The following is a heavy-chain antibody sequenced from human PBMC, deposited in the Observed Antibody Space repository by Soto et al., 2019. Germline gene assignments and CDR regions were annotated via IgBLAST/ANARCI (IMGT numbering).Heavy chain of an antibody. CDR3: AKDTYDYVWGSYRRPFDY. Sequence: GRSLRLSCAASGFTFSSYAMSWVRQAPGKGLEWVSAISGSGGSTYYADSVKGRFTISRDNSKNTLYLQMNSLRAEDTAVYYCAKDTYDYVWGSYRRPFDYWGQGTLVTVSS. D-gene: IGHD3-16*02. V-gene: IGHV3-23*01. CDR1: GFTFSSYA. CDR2: ISGSGGST. J-gene: IGHJ4*02.